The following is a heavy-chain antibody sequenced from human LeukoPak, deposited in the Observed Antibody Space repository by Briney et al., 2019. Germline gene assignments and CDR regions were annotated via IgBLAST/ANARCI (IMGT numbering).Heavy chain of an antibody. CDR2: TYYRSKWYY. CDR3: ARLRRYIKQATSGMDV. J-gene: IGHJ6*02. CDR1: GDSVSNDTAA. Sequence: SQTLSLTCAISGDSVSNDTAAWSWIRQSPSRGLEWLGRTYYRSKWYYDYAISVKSRMTIDLETSKNRFSLHLNSVTPDDTAVYYCARLRRYIKQATSGMDVWGQGTTVTVSS. D-gene: IGHD5-18*01. V-gene: IGHV6-1*01.